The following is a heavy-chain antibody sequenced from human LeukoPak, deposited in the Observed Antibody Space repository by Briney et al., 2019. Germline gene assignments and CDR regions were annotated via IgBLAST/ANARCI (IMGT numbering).Heavy chain of an antibody. V-gene: IGHV1-2*02. CDR1: GYTFTGYY. CDR3: ARDVDSSGYYSH. D-gene: IGHD3-22*01. Sequence: ASVKVSCKASGYTFTGYYMHWVRQAPGQGLEWMGWINPNSGGTNYAQKFQGRVTMTRDTSISTAYMELSRLRSDDTAVYYCARDVDSSGYYSHWGQGTLVTVSS. CDR2: INPNSGGT. J-gene: IGHJ4*02.